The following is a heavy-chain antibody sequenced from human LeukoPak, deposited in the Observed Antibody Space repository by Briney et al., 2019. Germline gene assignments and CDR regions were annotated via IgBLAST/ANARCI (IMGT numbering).Heavy chain of an antibody. CDR2: INHSGST. CDR1: GGSFSGYN. D-gene: IGHD5-24*01. Sequence: PSETLSLTCAVYGGSFSGYNWSWIRQPPGKGLEWIGEINHSGSTNYNPSLKSRVTISVDTSKNQFSLKLSSVTSADTAVYYCARGRRGEDYWGQGTLVTVSS. J-gene: IGHJ4*02. V-gene: IGHV4-34*01. CDR3: ARGRRGEDY.